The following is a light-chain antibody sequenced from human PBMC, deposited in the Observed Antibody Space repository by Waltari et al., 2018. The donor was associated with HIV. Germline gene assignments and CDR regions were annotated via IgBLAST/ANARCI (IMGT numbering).Light chain of an antibody. Sequence: DIVLTQSPDSLAVSLGERATLNCKSRPSVLYGPINKSYLAWPQQKPGQPPKLLISWASTRESGVPDRFSGSAAGTDFTLTFSSLQAEDVAVYYCQQYFNTPPWTFGQGTKVEIK. CDR2: WAS. J-gene: IGKJ1*01. V-gene: IGKV4-1*01. CDR3: QQYFNTPPWT. CDR1: PSVLYGPINKSY.